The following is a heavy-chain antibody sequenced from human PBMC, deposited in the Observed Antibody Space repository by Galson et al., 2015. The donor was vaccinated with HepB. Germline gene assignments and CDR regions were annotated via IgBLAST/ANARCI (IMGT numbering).Heavy chain of an antibody. J-gene: IGHJ3*02. CDR3: AREGSADAFDI. CDR2: INSDGSST. CDR1: GFTFSSYW. V-gene: IGHV3-74*01. Sequence: SLRLSCAASGFTFSSYWMHWVRQAPGKGLVWVSRINSDGSSTSYADSVKGRFTISRDNAKNTLYLQMNSLRAEDTAVYYCAREGSADAFDIWGQGTMVTVSS.